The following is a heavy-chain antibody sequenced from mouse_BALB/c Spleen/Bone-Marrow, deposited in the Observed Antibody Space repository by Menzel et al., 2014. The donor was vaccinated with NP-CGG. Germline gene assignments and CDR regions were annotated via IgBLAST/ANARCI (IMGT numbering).Heavy chain of an antibody. CDR3: ARHGITRLLDY. CDR2: ISSGGSYT. CDR1: GFAFSSYA. J-gene: IGHJ2*01. Sequence: EVQGVESGGGLVKPGGSLKLSCAASGFAFSSYAMSWVRQTPEKRLEWVATISSGGSYTYYPDSVKGRFTISRYNAKNTLYLQMSSLRSEDTAMYYCARHGITRLLDYWGQGTTLTVSS. V-gene: IGHV5-9-3*01. D-gene: IGHD2-4*01.